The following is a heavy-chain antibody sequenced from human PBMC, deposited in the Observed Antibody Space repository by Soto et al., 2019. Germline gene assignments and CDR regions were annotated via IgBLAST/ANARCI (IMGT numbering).Heavy chain of an antibody. CDR2: INHSGST. Sequence: QVQLQQWGAGLLKPSETLSLTCAVYGGSFSGYYWSWIRQPPGKGLEWIGEINHSGSTNYNPSLKSRVTISVDTSKNQFSLKLSSVTAADTAVYYCARVVVPAAILPWFDPWGQGTLVTVSS. CDR3: ARVVVPAAILPWFDP. V-gene: IGHV4-34*01. CDR1: GGSFSGYY. J-gene: IGHJ5*02. D-gene: IGHD2-2*02.